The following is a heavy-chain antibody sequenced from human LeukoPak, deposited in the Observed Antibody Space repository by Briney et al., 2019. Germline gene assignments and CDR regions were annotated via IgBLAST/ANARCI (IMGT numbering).Heavy chain of an antibody. CDR3: TKDLGLRRMI. Sequence: GGSLRLSCAASGLSLSSSNMHWVRQSPGGGLEWLSYISAGSGTVFSADSVKGRFSISRDNAGESLFLQMNSLRVEDTAVYNCTKDLGLRRMIWGRGTLVIVSS. CDR1: GLSLSSSN. V-gene: IGHV3-48*04. CDR2: ISAGSGTV. J-gene: IGHJ2*01.